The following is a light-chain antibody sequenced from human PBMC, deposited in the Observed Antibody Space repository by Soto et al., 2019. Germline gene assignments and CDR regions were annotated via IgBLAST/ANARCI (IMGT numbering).Light chain of an antibody. Sequence: DIQMTQSPSSLSASVGDRVTFTCQASHDIGTYLNWYQQKPGKAPKLLIYDASNLEIGVPSRFSGSGAGADFTFTINSLQPEDIATYYCQQYDNPPYSFGQGTKLEI. CDR1: HDIGTY. CDR3: QQYDNPPYS. J-gene: IGKJ2*01. V-gene: IGKV1-33*01. CDR2: DAS.